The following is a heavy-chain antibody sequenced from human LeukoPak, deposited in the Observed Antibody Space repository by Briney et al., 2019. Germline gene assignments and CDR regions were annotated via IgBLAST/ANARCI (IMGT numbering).Heavy chain of an antibody. Sequence: PSETLSLTCTVSGGSISGSSYYWGWIRQPPGKGLEWIGSIYYSGSTYYNPSLKSRVTISVDTSKNQFSLKLSSVTAADTAVYYCARERQQWLATYYFDYWGQGTLVTVSS. CDR3: ARERQQWLATYYFDY. CDR1: GGSISGSSYY. CDR2: IYYSGST. J-gene: IGHJ4*02. V-gene: IGHV4-39*02. D-gene: IGHD6-19*01.